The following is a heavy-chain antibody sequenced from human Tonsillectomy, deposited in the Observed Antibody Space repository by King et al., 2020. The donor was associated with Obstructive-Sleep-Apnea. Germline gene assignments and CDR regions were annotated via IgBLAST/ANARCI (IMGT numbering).Heavy chain of an antibody. Sequence: VQLVESGGGVVQPGRSLRLSCAASGFTFSTYEMHWVHQAPGKGLEWVAVISYDGSDKYYADSVKGRFTISRDNSKNTLSLQMNSLTTEDTAVFYCATYGDYPGSSFDYWGQGTLVTVSS. CDR3: ATYGDYPGSSFDY. J-gene: IGHJ4*02. V-gene: IGHV3-30*04. CDR2: ISYDGSDK. CDR1: GFTFSTYE. D-gene: IGHD4-17*01.